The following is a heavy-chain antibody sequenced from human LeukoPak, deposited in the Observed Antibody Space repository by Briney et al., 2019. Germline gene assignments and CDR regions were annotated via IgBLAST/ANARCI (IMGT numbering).Heavy chain of an antibody. D-gene: IGHD4-17*01. CDR1: GFTFSNYA. CDR2: ISGSGSST. Sequence: GGSLRLSCAASGFTFSNYAMTWVRQAPGKGLEWVSGISGSGSSTYYADSVKGRFTLSRDYPKNTLYLQMNSLRAEDTAVYYCARSVLRSIDYWGQGTLVTVSS. V-gene: IGHV3-23*01. CDR3: ARSVLRSIDY. J-gene: IGHJ4*02.